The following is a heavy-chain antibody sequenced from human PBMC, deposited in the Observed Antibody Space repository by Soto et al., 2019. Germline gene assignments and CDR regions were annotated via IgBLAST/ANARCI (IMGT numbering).Heavy chain of an antibody. D-gene: IGHD3-3*01. CDR2: ISSSSSYI. J-gene: IGHJ4*02. V-gene: IGHV3-21*06. Sequence: EVQLVESGGGLVKPGGSLRLSCAASGFTFSNYGVNWVRQAPGKGLEWVSSISSSSSYIYYADSVKGRFTISRDNAKNSLYLQKNSLRADDTAVYYCARDREVNYDFWSDYPLDCWGQGTLVTVSS. CDR1: GFTFSNYG. CDR3: ARDREVNYDFWSDYPLDC.